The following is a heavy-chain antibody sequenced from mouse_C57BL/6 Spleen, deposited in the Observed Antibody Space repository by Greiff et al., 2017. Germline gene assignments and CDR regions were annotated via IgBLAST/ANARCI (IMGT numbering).Heavy chain of an antibody. CDR2: INPNTGGT. CDR3: ARNYDYDGYYYAMDY. V-gene: IGHV1-18*01. J-gene: IGHJ4*01. D-gene: IGHD2-4*01. CDR1: GYTFTDYN. Sequence: VQLQQSGPELVKPGASVKIPCKASGYTFTDYNMDWVKQSHGKSLEWIGDINPNTGGTIYNQKFKGKATLTVDKSSSTAYMELRSLTSEDTAVYYCARNYDYDGYYYAMDYWGQGTSVTVSS.